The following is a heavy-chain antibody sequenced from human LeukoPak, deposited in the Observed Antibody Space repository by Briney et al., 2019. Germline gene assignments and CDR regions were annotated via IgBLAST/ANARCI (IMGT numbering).Heavy chain of an antibody. CDR1: GASISGYH. CDR2: IYYSGTA. D-gene: IGHD3-10*01. Sequence: SETLSLTCTVSGASISGYHWSWIRQPPGKGLEWMGYIYYSGTANYNPSLESRVTISIDTSKNQISLNLSSVTAADTAIYYRARDRPAEKISVWFGGPSGGLDPFDIWGQGKMVIVSS. J-gene: IGHJ3*02. V-gene: IGHV4-59*01. CDR3: ARDRPAEKISVWFGGPSGGLDPFDI.